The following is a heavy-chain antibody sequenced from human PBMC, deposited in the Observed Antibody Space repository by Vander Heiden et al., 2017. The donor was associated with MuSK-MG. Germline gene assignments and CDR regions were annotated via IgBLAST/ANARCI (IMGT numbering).Heavy chain of an antibody. V-gene: IGHV3-23*01. J-gene: IGHJ4*02. CDR2: ISGSGGST. CDR3: AKRERAWRDSSGYYLGY. Sequence: EVQLLASGGGLVQPGGSLRLSCAASGFTFSPYAMSWVRQAQGKGLEWVSAISGSGGSTYYADSVKGRFTISRDNSKNTLYLQMNSLRAEDTAVYYCAKRERAWRDSSGYYLGYWGQGTLVTVSS. D-gene: IGHD3-22*01. CDR1: GFTFSPYA.